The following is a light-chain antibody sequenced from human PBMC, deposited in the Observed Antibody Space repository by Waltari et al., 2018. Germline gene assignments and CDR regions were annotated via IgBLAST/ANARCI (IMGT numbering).Light chain of an antibody. J-gene: IGKJ1*01. CDR2: GAS. V-gene: IGKV3-20*01. CDR3: QHYVRLPVT. Sequence: EIVLTQSPGTLSWSPGGSVTLSCRASQSVSRALAWYQQKPGQAPRLLIYGASSRATGIPDRFSGSGSGTDFSLTISRLEPEDFAVYYCQHYVRLPVTFGQGTKVEIK. CDR1: QSVSRA.